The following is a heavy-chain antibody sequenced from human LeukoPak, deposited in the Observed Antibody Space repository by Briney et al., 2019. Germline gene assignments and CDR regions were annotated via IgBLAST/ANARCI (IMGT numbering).Heavy chain of an antibody. CDR2: IIPIFGTA. D-gene: IGHD5-24*01. V-gene: IGHV1-69*05. CDR3: ARDRDGYFDY. Sequence: ASVRVSCKASGGTFSSYAISWVRQAPGQGLEWMGGIIPIFGTANYAQKFQGRVTITTDESTSTAYMELSSLRSEDTAVYYCARDRDGYFDYWGQGTLVTVSS. CDR1: GGTFSSYA. J-gene: IGHJ4*02.